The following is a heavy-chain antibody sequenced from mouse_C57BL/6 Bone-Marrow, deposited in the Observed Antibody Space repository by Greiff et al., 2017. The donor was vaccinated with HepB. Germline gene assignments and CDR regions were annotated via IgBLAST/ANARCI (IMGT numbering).Heavy chain of an antibody. D-gene: IGHD1-1*01. Sequence: VQLQQSGPELVKPGASVKISCKASGYTFTDYYINWVKQRPGQGLEWIGWIFPGSGSTYYNEKFKGKATLTVAKSSSTAYMLLSSLTSEDSAVYFCAREGRLRGFYYAMDYWGQGTSVTVSS. CDR3: AREGRLRGFYYAMDY. CDR1: GYTFTDYY. J-gene: IGHJ4*01. CDR2: IFPGSGST. V-gene: IGHV1-75*01.